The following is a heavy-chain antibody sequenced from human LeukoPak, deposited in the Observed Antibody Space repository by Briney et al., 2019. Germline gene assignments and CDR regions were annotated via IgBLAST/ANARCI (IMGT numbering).Heavy chain of an antibody. V-gene: IGHV3-21*01. CDR3: AKGGYSYGSAVDY. Sequence: GGSLRLSCAASGFTFSSYSMNWVHQAPGKGLEWVSSISSSSSYIYYADSVKGRFTISRDNAKNSLYLQMNSLRAEDTAVYYCAKGGYSYGSAVDYWGQGTLVTVSS. CDR1: GFTFSSYS. CDR2: ISSSSSYI. J-gene: IGHJ4*02. D-gene: IGHD5-18*01.